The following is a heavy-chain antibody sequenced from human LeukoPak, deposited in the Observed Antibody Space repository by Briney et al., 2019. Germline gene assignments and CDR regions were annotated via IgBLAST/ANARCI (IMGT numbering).Heavy chain of an antibody. J-gene: IGHJ4*02. CDR2: IRYDGSNK. CDR1: GFTFSSYG. Sequence: GGSLRLSCAASGFTFSSYGMLWVRQAPGKGLEWVAFIRYDGSNKYYADSVKGRFTISRDNSKNTLYLEMNSLRAEDTAVYYCAKEYGYTYGEFDYWGQGTLVTVSS. V-gene: IGHV3-30*02. D-gene: IGHD5-18*01. CDR3: AKEYGYTYGEFDY.